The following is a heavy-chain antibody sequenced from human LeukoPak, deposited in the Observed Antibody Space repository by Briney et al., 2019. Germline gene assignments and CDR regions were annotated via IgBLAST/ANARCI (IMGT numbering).Heavy chain of an antibody. CDR1: GFTFSSYG. CDR2: IWYDGSNK. CDR3: AREGSWNGYYYGMDV. Sequence: GGSLRLSCAASGFTFSSYGMHWVRQAPGKGLEWVAVIWYDGSNKYYADSVKGRFTISRDNSKNTLYLQMNSLRAEDTAVYYCAREGSWNGYYYGMDVWGQGTTVTVSS. D-gene: IGHD1-1*01. J-gene: IGHJ6*02. V-gene: IGHV3-33*01.